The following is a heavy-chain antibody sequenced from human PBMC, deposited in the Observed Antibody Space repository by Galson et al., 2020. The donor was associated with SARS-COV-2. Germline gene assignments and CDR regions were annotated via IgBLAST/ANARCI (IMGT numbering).Heavy chain of an antibody. CDR2: IYLTGGT. CDR3: VKDDVSPHTGPDCSITACYHYYGMDV. V-gene: IGHV4-4*07. CDR1: GGSIRSYY. D-gene: IGHD2-2*01. J-gene: IGHJ6*02. Sequence: SQTLSLTCTVSGGSIRSYYWSWIRQPAGKRLEYIGRIYLTGGTSYNPSLEGRATISVDASKNQLFLRLSSVTAADTAVYYCVKDDVSPHTGPDCSITACYHYYGMDVWGPGATVIVSS.